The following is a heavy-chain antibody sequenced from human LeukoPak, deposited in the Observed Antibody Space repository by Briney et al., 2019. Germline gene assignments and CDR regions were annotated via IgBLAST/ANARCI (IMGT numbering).Heavy chain of an antibody. V-gene: IGHV3-30*18. CDR1: GFTFSSFG. J-gene: IGHJ6*02. CDR2: ILYEGNKQ. D-gene: IGHD3-10*01. Sequence: PGESLRLSCAVSGFTFSSFGMDWDRQAPRKGSGWDGVILYEGNKQYYGGSVKGRFTISRDNSKNTLYLQMNSLGAEDTAVYYCAKRDYFGSVDSYYAMDVWGQGTTVTVSS. CDR3: AKRDYFGSVDSYYAMDV.